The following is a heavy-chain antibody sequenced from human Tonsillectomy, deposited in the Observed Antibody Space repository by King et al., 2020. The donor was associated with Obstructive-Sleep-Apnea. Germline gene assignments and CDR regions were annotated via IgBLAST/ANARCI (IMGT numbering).Heavy chain of an antibody. CDR3: ARENSYCSSTSCIYYYYGMDV. CDR1: GFTFSSYA. CDR2: ISYDGSNK. J-gene: IGHJ6*02. D-gene: IGHD2-2*01. Sequence: VQLVESGGGVVQPGRSLRLSCAASGFTFSSYAMHWVRQAPGKGLEWVAVISYDGSNKYYADSVKGRFTISRDNSKNTLYLQMNSLRAEDTAVYHCARENSYCSSTSCIYYYYGMDVWGQGTTVTVSS. V-gene: IGHV3-30*04.